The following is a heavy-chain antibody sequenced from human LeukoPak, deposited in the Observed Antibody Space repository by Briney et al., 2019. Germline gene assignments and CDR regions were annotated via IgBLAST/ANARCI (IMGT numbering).Heavy chain of an antibody. CDR2: IYTSVTA. Sequence: PETLSLTCTLSVASTSSDFWSCIRQPAGKGLEWIGRIYTSVTAKYNTSPKSGVTMSLDTSKNQFSLRLSSVTAADTAVYYCAREGGSGRSFDYWGQGTLVTVSS. CDR3: AREGGSGRSFDY. D-gene: IGHD3-10*01. V-gene: IGHV4-4*07. CDR1: VASTSSDF. J-gene: IGHJ4*02.